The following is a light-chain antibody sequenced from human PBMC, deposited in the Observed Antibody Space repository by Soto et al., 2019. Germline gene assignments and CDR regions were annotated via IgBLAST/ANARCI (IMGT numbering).Light chain of an antibody. Sequence: IQMNQSASSLSASIKDRVTITCRASQSISSWLAWYQQKPGKAPKLLIYDASSLESGVPSRFSGSGSGTEFTLTISSLQPDDFATYYCQQYNSYWTFCQVTKVDI. V-gene: IGKV1-5*01. CDR3: QQYNSYWT. J-gene: IGKJ1*01. CDR1: QSISSW. CDR2: DAS.